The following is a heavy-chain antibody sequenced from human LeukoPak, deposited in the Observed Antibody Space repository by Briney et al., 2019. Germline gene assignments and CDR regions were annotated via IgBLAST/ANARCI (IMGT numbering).Heavy chain of an antibody. CDR3: ARQLNPGGDSSSWYPVYYYYYMDV. CDR1: GGSISSSSYY. Sequence: SETLSLTCTVSGGSISSSSYYWGWIRQPPGKGLVWIGSIYYSGSTSDNPSLMSRGTISVDTSKNRFSLKLSYVTAADTAVYYCARQLNPGGDSSSWYPVYYYYYMDVWGKGTTVTISS. V-gene: IGHV4-39*01. CDR2: IYYSGST. D-gene: IGHD6-13*01. J-gene: IGHJ6*03.